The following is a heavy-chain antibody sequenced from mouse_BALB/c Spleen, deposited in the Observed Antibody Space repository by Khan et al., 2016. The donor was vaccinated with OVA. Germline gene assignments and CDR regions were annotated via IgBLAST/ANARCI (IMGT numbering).Heavy chain of an antibody. J-gene: IGHJ4*01. D-gene: IGHD2-5*01. CDR1: GYSITSDYA. CDR3: ARSHYYSNADALDY. V-gene: IGHV3-2*02. Sequence: EVKLLESGPGLVKPSQSLSLTCTVTGYSITSDYAWNWIRQFPGDRLEWMGYISSSGSASYNPSLKSRISITRDTSKNQFFLQLKSVTTEDTATYYGARSHYYSNADALDYWGRGSSVTVSS. CDR2: ISSSGSA.